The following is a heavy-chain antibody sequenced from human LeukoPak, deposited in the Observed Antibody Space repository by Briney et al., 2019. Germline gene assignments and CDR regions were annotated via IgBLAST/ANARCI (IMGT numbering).Heavy chain of an antibody. CDR1: GFTVSNNY. CDR2: IYGSGSP. V-gene: IGHV3-66*01. J-gene: IGHJ4*02. CDR3: ARINFGDDY. Sequence: PGGSLRLSCAASGFTVSNNYINWVRQAPGKGLEWVSLIYGSGSPDYADSVKGRFTISRDNSMNTVYLQMNSLRAEDTAVYYCARINFGDDYWGQGTLVTVSS. D-gene: IGHD4-17*01.